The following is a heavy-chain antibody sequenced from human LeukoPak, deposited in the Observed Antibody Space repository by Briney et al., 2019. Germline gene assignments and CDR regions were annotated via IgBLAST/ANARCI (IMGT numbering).Heavy chain of an antibody. CDR1: GGSFSGYY. Sequence: SETLSLTCAVYGGSFSGYYWSWIRQPPGKGLEWIGEINHSGSTNYNPSLKSRVTISVDTSKNQFSLKLSSVTAADTAVYYCARGHNYYYGSGSYYNYYYYGMDVWGQGTTVTVSS. D-gene: IGHD3-10*01. J-gene: IGHJ6*02. CDR3: ARGHNYYYGSGSYYNYYYYGMDV. V-gene: IGHV4-34*01. CDR2: INHSGST.